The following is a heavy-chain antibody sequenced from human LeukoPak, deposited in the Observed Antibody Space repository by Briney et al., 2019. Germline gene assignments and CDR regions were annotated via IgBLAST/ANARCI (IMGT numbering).Heavy chain of an antibody. J-gene: IGHJ3*02. Sequence: GGSLRLSCGASGFTFSNYWMVWVRQAPGKGLEWVANIRGDGSRKYYLDSVKGRFTISRDNAKNSLYLEMSSLRGDDTAVYYCVRDANYHDTINYYDVHDIWGQGTMVTVSS. V-gene: IGHV3-7*01. CDR2: IRGDGSRK. D-gene: IGHD3-22*01. CDR3: VRDANYHDTINYYDVHDI. CDR1: GFTFSNYW.